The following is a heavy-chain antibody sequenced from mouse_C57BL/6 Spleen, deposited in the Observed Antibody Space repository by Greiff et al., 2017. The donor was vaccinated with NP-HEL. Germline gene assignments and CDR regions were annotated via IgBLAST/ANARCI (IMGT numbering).Heavy chain of an antibody. CDR3: ARYRGYGLWYFDV. D-gene: IGHD2-2*01. CDR2: IRNKANGYTT. CDR1: GFTFTDYY. Sequence: VESGGGLVQPGGSLSLSCAASGFTFTDYYMSWVRQPPGKALEWLGFIRNKANGYTTEYSASVKGRFTISRDNSQSILYLQMNALRAEDSATYYCARYRGYGLWYFDVWGTGTTVTVSS. J-gene: IGHJ1*03. V-gene: IGHV7-3*01.